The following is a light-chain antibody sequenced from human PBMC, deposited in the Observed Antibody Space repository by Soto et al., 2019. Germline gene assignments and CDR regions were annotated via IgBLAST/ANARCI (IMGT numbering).Light chain of an antibody. V-gene: IGKV3-20*01. CDR3: QQFDRSLPSWT. Sequence: ETVLTQSPGTLSLSPGERATLSCRASQSVSSNYLAWYQHIPGKAPSLLIYGASTRATGIPDRFSGSGSGTDFTLTISRLEPEDFAVYYCQQFDRSLPSWTFGQGTKVE. J-gene: IGKJ1*01. CDR2: GAS. CDR1: QSVSSNY.